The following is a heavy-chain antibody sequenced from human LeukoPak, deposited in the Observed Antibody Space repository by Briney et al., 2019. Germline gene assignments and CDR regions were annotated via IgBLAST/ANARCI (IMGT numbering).Heavy chain of an antibody. V-gene: IGHV3-21*01. CDR1: GFTFSSYS. D-gene: IGHD6-19*01. Sequence: TGGSLRLSCAASGFTFSSYSMNWVRQAPGKGLEWVSSISSSSSYKYYAASVKGRFTISRDNAKNSLYLQMNSLRAEDTAVYYCARVLYSSGWLWGQGTLVTVSS. CDR2: ISSSSSYK. J-gene: IGHJ4*02. CDR3: ARVLYSSGWL.